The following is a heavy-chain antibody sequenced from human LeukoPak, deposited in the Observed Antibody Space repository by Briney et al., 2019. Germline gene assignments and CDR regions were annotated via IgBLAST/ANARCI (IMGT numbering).Heavy chain of an antibody. Sequence: GGSLRLSCAASGFTFSTYAMSWVRQAPGKGLEWVSAISGSGGNTHYAASVKGRFTISRDNSKNTLYVQMNSLRVEDTAVYYCTQGARADTYWYFDLWGRGTLVTVAS. CDR3: TQGARADTYWYFDL. J-gene: IGHJ2*01. CDR2: ISGSGGNT. D-gene: IGHD3-16*01. CDR1: GFTFSTYA. V-gene: IGHV3-23*01.